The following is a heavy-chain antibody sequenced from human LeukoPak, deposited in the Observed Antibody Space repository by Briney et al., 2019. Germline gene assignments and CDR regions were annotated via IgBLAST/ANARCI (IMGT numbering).Heavy chain of an antibody. D-gene: IGHD6-19*01. CDR1: GYTFTGYS. J-gene: IGHJ4*02. CDR2: INPNSDNT. V-gene: IGHV1-2*06. Sequence: ASVKVSCKASGYTFTGYSIHWVRQAPGQGLEWMGRINPNSDNTYYAEKFQGRVTITTDESTSTAYMELSSLRSEDTAVYYCARADIAVAAAFDYWGQGTLVTVSS. CDR3: ARADIAVAAAFDY.